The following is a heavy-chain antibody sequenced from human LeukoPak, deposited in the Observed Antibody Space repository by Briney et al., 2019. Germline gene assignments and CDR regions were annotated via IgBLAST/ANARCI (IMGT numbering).Heavy chain of an antibody. CDR2: ISGSGGST. V-gene: IGHV3-23*01. CDR1: GFIFSSYA. J-gene: IGHJ4*02. D-gene: IGHD2-21*02. Sequence: GGSLRLSCAASGFIFSSYAMSWVRQAPGKGLEWVSAISGSGGSTYYADSVKGRFTISRDNSKNTLYLQVNSLRAEDTAVYYCAKWRGGDCYLDYRGQGTLVTVSS. CDR3: AKWRGGDCYLDY.